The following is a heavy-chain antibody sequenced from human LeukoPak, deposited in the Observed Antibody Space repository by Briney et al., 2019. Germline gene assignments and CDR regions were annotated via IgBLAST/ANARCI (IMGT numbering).Heavy chain of an antibody. Sequence: ASVKVSCKASGYTFTSYDINWVRQATGQGLEWMGWMNPNSGNTGYAQKFQGRVTMTRNTSISTAYMELSSLRSDDTAAYYCARDRGGYYSGSANHYYGMDVWGQGTTVTVSS. D-gene: IGHD3-10*01. CDR1: GYTFTSYD. CDR2: MNPNSGNT. J-gene: IGHJ6*02. CDR3: ARDRGGYYSGSANHYYGMDV. V-gene: IGHV1-8*01.